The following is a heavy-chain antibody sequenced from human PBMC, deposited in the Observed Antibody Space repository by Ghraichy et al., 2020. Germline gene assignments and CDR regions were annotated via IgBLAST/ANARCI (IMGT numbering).Heavy chain of an antibody. CDR2: IDTAGDT. Sequence: GGSLRLSCAASGFTFSSYDMHWVRQATGKGLEWVSAIDTAGDTSYPASVKGRFTISRENAKNSLYLQLNNLRAGDTAVEYCARGDTGGYDYYYGMDVWGQGTTVTVSS. V-gene: IGHV3-13*01. CDR3: ARGDTGGYDYYYGMDV. D-gene: IGHD2-8*02. CDR1: GFTFSSYD. J-gene: IGHJ6*02.